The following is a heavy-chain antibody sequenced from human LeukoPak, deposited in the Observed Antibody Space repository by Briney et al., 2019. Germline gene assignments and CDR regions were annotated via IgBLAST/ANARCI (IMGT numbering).Heavy chain of an antibody. CDR3: AREGSAEPPNEYHFDC. D-gene: IGHD1-14*01. Sequence: ASVKVSCKASGGTFSSYAISWVRQAPGQGLEWMGGIIPIFGTANYAQKFQGRVTITTDESTSTAYMELSSLRSEDTAVYYCAREGSAEPPNEYHFDCWGQGTLVTVSS. V-gene: IGHV1-69*05. J-gene: IGHJ4*02. CDR2: IIPIFGTA. CDR1: GGTFSSYA.